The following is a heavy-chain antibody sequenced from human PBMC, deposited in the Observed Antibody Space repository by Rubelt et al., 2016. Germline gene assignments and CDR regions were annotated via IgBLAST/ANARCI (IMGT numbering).Heavy chain of an antibody. CDR3: ARGSGSYTFDY. V-gene: IGHV1-69*01. D-gene: IGHD1-26*01. CDR1: GYTFTSYY. J-gene: IGHJ4*02. CDR2: IIPIFGTA. Sequence: QVQLVQSGAEVKKPGASVKVSCKASGYTFTSYYMHWVRQAPGHGLEWMGGIIPIFGTANYEQKVKGRVTMTADESTSTAYMELSSLRSEDTAVYYCARGSGSYTFDYWGQGTLVTVSS.